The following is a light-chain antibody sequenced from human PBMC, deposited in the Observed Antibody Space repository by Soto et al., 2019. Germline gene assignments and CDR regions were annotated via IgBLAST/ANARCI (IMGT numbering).Light chain of an antibody. CDR3: QSFNSPVHVV. Sequence: NFMLTQPHSVSESPGKTVTISCTRSSDSIASNYVQWYQQRPGSAPTTVIYEDNQRPSGVPDRFSGSIDSSSNSASLTISGLKTEDKADYYCQSFNSPVHVVFGGGTKLTVL. J-gene: IGLJ2*01. CDR2: EDN. CDR1: SDSIASNY. V-gene: IGLV6-57*04.